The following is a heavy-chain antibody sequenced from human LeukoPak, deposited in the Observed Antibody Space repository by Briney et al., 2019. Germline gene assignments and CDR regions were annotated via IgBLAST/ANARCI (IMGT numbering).Heavy chain of an antibody. Sequence: PGGSLRLSCAASGFTFTNYWMSWVRQAPGKGLEWVANIKQDGSEKYYVDSVKGRFTISRDNAKNSLYLQMNSLRVEDTAVYYCARDFRDGYNNFDDYWGQGTLVTVSS. CDR3: ARDFRDGYNNFDDY. J-gene: IGHJ4*02. D-gene: IGHD5-24*01. CDR2: IKQDGSEK. V-gene: IGHV3-7*04. CDR1: GFTFTNYW.